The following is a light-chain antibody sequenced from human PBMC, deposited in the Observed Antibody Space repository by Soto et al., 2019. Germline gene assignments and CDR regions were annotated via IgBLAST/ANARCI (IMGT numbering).Light chain of an antibody. V-gene: IGLV1-40*01. J-gene: IGLJ2*01. Sequence: QSVLTQPPSVSGAPGQRVTISCTGSSSNIGAGYDVHWYQQLPGTAPQLLTYGNSKRPSGVPDRFSGSNSGTSASLAITGLQAEYEADYYCQSYDSSLSVVFGGGTKVTVL. CDR3: QSYDSSLSVV. CDR1: SSNIGAGYD. CDR2: GNS.